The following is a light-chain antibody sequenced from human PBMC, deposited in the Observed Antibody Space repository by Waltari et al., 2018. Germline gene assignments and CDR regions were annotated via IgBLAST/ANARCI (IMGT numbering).Light chain of an antibody. CDR1: SLRGYY. V-gene: IGLV3-19*01. CDR3: NSRDSSGRHVV. Sequence: SSELTQDPAVSVALGQTVRITCQGDSLRGYYASWYQQKPGQAPVLVIYGKNNRPSGIPDRFSGSSSGNTASLTITGAQAEDEADYYCNSRDSSGRHVVFGGGTKLTVL. J-gene: IGLJ2*01. CDR2: GKN.